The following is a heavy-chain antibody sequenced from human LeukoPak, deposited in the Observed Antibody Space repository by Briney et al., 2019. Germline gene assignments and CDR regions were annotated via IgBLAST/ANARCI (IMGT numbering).Heavy chain of an antibody. D-gene: IGHD1-1*01. CDR2: IRSRAYGETA. J-gene: IGHJ4*02. CDR1: GFTFGDYA. Sequence: GGSLRLSCTASGFTFGDYAMSWIRQAPGKGLEWVGFIRSRAYGETADYAASVKGRFTISRDDSKAIAYLQMNSLKTEDTAVYHCTRDRGAYNLYDYWGQGTLVTVSS. V-gene: IGHV3-49*03. CDR3: TRDRGAYNLYDY.